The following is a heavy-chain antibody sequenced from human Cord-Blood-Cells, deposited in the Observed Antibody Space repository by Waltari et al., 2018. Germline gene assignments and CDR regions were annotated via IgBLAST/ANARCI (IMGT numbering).Heavy chain of an antibody. CDR1: GGSISRYY. Sequence: QVQLQESGPGLVTPSETLSLTCTVSGGSISRYYWSWIRQPPGKGVEWIGYIYYSGRTNYNPSLKSRGTMSVDTSKNQFSLKLSSVTAADTAVYYCARARYCSGGSCYNWFDPWGQGTLVTVSS. J-gene: IGHJ5*02. CDR3: ARARYCSGGSCYNWFDP. D-gene: IGHD2-15*01. V-gene: IGHV4-59*01. CDR2: IYYSGRT.